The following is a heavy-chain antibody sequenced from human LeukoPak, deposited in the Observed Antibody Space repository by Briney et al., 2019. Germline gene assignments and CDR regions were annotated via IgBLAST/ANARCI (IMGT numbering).Heavy chain of an antibody. D-gene: IGHD3-22*01. V-gene: IGHV4-34*01. CDR1: GGSFSGYY. CDR2: INHSGST. J-gene: IGHJ3*02. Sequence: KSSETLSLTCAVYGGSFSGYYWSWIRQPPGKGLEWLGEINHSGSTNYNPSLKSRVTISVDTSKNQFSLKLSSVTAADTAVYYCARDEFYDSSGYYYVDAFDIWGQGTMVTVSS. CDR3: ARDEFYDSSGYYYVDAFDI.